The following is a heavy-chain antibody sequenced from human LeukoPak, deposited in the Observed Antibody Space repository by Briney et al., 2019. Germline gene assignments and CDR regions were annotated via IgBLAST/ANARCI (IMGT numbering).Heavy chain of an antibody. Sequence: GGSLRLSCAASGFIFGDYNMNWVRQAPGKGLEWVSSISSSSSYIYYADSMRGRFTISKDNAKHLVYLQMNSLRAEDTGVYYCARGHTLSAFDYWGQGTLVTVSS. J-gene: IGHJ4*02. CDR3: ARGHTLSAFDY. D-gene: IGHD1-26*01. CDR1: GFIFGDYN. V-gene: IGHV3-21*01. CDR2: ISSSSSYI.